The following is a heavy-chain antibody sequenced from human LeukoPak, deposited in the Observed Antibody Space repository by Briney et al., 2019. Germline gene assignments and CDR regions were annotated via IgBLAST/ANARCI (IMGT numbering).Heavy chain of an antibody. V-gene: IGHV3-30-3*01. CDR3: ARDRAYYDSSGPLDY. J-gene: IGHJ4*02. D-gene: IGHD3-22*01. Sequence: PGGSLRLSCAASGFTFSSYAMHWVRQAPGKGLEWVAVISYDGSNKYYAHSVKGRFTISRDNSKNTLYLQMNSLRAEDTAVYYCARDRAYYDSSGPLDYWGQGTLVTVSS. CDR1: GFTFSSYA. CDR2: ISYDGSNK.